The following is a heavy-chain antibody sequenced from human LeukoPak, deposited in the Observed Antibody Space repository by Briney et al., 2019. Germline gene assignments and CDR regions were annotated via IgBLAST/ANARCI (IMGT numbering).Heavy chain of an antibody. V-gene: IGHV4-31*03. CDR2: IYYSGST. J-gene: IGHJ5*02. CDR1: GGSISSGGYY. CDR3: ARDTGYCSGGSCYSGWFDP. D-gene: IGHD2-15*01. Sequence: SETLSLTCTVSGGSISSGGYYWSWIRQHPGKGLEWLGYIYYSGSTYYNPSLKSRVTISVDTSKNQFSLKLSSVTAADTAVYYCARDTGYCSGGSCYSGWFDPWGQGTLVTVSS.